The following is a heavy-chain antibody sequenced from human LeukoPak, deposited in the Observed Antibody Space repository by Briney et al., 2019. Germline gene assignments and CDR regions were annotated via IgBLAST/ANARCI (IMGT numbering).Heavy chain of an antibody. J-gene: IGHJ3*02. CDR3: ARPLSSGSFDI. CDR1: GYIFSNYW. CDR2: IYPGDSDT. V-gene: IGHV5-51*01. D-gene: IGHD3-16*02. Sequence: GESLKISCKDSGYIFSNYWIGWVRQMPGKGLEWTGIIYPGDSDTRYSPSFQGQVTILADKSISTAYLQWSSLKASGTAMYYCARPLSSGSFDIWGQGTMVTVSS.